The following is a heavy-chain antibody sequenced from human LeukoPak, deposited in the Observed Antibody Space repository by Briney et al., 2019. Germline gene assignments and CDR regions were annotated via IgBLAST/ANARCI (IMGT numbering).Heavy chain of an antibody. CDR2: ISYDGSNK. V-gene: IGHV3-30-3*01. Sequence: GGSLRLSCAASGFTFSSYAMHWVRQAPGKGLEWVAVISYDGSNKYYADSVKGRFTISRDNSKNTLYLQMNSLRAEDTAVYYCARTHYGSGSYEPPFDYWGQGTLVTVSS. CDR3: ARTHYGSGSYEPPFDY. J-gene: IGHJ4*02. CDR1: GFTFSSYA. D-gene: IGHD3-10*01.